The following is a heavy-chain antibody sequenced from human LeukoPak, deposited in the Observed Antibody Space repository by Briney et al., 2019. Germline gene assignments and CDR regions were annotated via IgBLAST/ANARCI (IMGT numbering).Heavy chain of an antibody. J-gene: IGHJ4*02. CDR3: ARVTAYDGSGYYKYYFDY. Sequence: PSETLSLTCTVSGGSISSSSYYWGWIRQPPGKGLEWIGSIYYSGSTYYNPSLKSRVTISVDTSKNQFSLKLSSVTAADTAVYYCARVTAYDGSGYYKYYFDYWDQGTLVTVSS. D-gene: IGHD3-22*01. CDR2: IYYSGST. V-gene: IGHV4-39*01. CDR1: GGSISSSSYY.